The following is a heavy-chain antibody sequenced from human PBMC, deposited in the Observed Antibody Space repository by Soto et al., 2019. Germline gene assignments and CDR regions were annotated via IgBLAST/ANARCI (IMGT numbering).Heavy chain of an antibody. V-gene: IGHV3-23*01. CDR1: GFTFSSYA. D-gene: IGHD3-10*01. CDR2: ISGSGGST. Sequence: EVQLLESGGGLVQPGGSLRLSCAASGFTFSSYAMSWVRQAPGKGLEWVSAISGSGGSTYYADSVKGRFTICGENSKNSLSREMNSLRAEDSALYYCDKHPRQRITSAFDIWGQGTMVTVSS. J-gene: IGHJ3*02. CDR3: DKHPRQRITSAFDI.